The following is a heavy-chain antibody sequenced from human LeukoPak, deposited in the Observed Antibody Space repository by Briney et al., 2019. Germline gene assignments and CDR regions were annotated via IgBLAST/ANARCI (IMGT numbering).Heavy chain of an antibody. J-gene: IGHJ3*02. CDR2: ISSSATYT. CDR1: GFTVSRNY. V-gene: IGHV3-11*03. CDR3: ARSFYDFLNGPYEEAFDM. Sequence: GGSLRLSCAASGFTVSRNYMNWIRQAPGKGLEWVSYISSSATYTDYAESVKGRFTVSRDNAKNSLYLQMNSLRAEDTAVYYCARSFYDFLNGPYEEAFDMWGQGTMVTVSS. D-gene: IGHD3-3*01.